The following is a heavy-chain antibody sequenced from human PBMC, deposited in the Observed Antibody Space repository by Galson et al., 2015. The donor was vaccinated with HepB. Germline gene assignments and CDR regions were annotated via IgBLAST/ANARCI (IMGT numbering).Heavy chain of an antibody. CDR1: GFTFSTYW. Sequence: SLRLSCAGSGFTFSTYWMTWVRQAPGRGLERVANIKEDGSEKYYVDSVKGRFTVSRDNAKNSLYLQMNSLRVEDTAVYYCTRDLPDVWGQGTTVTVSS. CDR3: TRDLPDV. V-gene: IGHV3-7*01. J-gene: IGHJ6*02. CDR2: IKEDGSEK.